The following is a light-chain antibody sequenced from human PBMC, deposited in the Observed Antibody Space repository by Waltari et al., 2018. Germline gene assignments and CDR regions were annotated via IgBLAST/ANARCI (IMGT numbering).Light chain of an antibody. J-gene: IGLJ3*02. Sequence: QSVLTQPPSASGTPGQGVTISCSGGASNIGNNVVNWYQQVPGKAPKLLIYRGGRRPPGVPDRFSGSKSGTSASLAISGLQSEDEADYYCAAWDDSLNGRWVFGGGTKVTVL. CDR1: ASNIGNNV. CDR2: RGG. CDR3: AAWDDSLNGRWV. V-gene: IGLV1-44*01.